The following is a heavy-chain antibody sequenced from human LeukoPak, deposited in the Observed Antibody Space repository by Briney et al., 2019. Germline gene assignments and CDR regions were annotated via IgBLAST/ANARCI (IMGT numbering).Heavy chain of an antibody. J-gene: IGHJ4*02. Sequence: SETLSLTCTVSGGSISSYYWSWIRQPPGKGLEWIGYIYYRGSTNYNPSLKSRVTISVDTSKNQFSLKLSSVTAADTAVYYCARGVGTYSSGYYYYDYFDYWGQGTLVTVSS. V-gene: IGHV4-59*01. CDR1: GGSISSYY. CDR2: IYYRGST. D-gene: IGHD3-22*01. CDR3: ARGVGTYSSGYYYYDYFDY.